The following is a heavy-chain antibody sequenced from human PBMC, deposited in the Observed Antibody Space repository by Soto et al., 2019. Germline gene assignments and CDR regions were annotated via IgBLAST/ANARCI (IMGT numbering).Heavy chain of an antibody. Sequence: GGSLRLSCAASGFTFSSYAMSWVRQAPGKGLEWVSAISGSGGSRYYADSVKGRFTISRDNSKNTLYLPMNSLRAEDTAVYYFAKREVGATCDWFDPWCQGTLVTVSS. CDR2: ISGSGGSR. J-gene: IGHJ5*02. D-gene: IGHD1-26*01. V-gene: IGHV3-23*01. CDR3: AKREVGATCDWFDP. CDR1: GFTFSSYA.